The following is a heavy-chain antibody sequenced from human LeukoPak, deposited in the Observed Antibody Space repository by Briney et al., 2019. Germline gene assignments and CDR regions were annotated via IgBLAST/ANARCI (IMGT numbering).Heavy chain of an antibody. Sequence: GGSLRLSCAVSGFTFSSYEMNWGPQAAGKGLEWVSYISSSGRTISYAKSVKGRFTISSDNAKQSLSLQMNSLRAEDTAVYFCASSHTGSYPYYFDYWGQGTLVTVSS. D-gene: IGHD1-26*01. CDR2: ISSSGRTI. CDR3: ASSHTGSYPYYFDY. V-gene: IGHV3-48*03. CDR1: GFTFSSYE. J-gene: IGHJ4*02.